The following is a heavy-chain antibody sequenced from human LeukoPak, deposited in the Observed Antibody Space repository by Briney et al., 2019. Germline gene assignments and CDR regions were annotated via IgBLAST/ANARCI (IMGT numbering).Heavy chain of an antibody. V-gene: IGHV1-69*13. CDR3: ARGRGTETELYYFDY. Sequence: SVKVSCKASGGTFSSYAISWVRQAPGQGLEWMGGIIPIFGTANYAQKFQGRVTITADESTSTAYMELSSLRSEDTAVYYCARGRGTETELYYFDYWGQGTLVTVSS. D-gene: IGHD1-1*01. J-gene: IGHJ4*02. CDR1: GGTFSSYA. CDR2: IIPIFGTA.